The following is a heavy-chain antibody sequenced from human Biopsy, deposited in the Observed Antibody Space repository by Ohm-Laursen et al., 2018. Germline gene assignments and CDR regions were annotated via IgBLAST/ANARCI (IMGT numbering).Heavy chain of an antibody. CDR1: GGSMTGYE. Sequence: SKTLSLTCSVSGGSMTGYEWSWIRLAPGKGLEWIGYIYYSGGTKYNPSLASRVTFSVDMSKSQFSLKLYSVTAADTAVYYCARVEAGTYDALDIWGQGTLVAVSA. D-gene: IGHD1-26*01. V-gene: IGHV4-59*01. CDR2: IYYSGGT. CDR3: ARVEAGTYDALDI. J-gene: IGHJ3*02.